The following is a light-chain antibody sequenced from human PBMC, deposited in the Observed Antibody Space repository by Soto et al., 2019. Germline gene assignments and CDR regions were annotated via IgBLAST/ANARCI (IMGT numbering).Light chain of an antibody. V-gene: IGKV3-15*01. CDR1: QSVRSN. Sequence: EIVMTQSPATLSVSPGESATLSCRASQSVRSNLAWYQQKRGQPPRLLIYGASTRATGVPARFSGSGSGTEVTLTFSSLQSEDFADYYCHQYNIWPPLIFGGGTKVEIK. J-gene: IGKJ4*01. CDR2: GAS. CDR3: HQYNIWPPLI.